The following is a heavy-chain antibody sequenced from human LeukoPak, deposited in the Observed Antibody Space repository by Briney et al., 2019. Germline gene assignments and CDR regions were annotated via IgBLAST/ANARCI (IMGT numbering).Heavy chain of an antibody. CDR1: GYTFTSYG. CDR3: ARENYDILTGYSRVYYSSGYYYYMDV. V-gene: IGHV1-18*01. J-gene: IGHJ6*03. D-gene: IGHD3-9*01. CDR2: ISAYNGNT. Sequence: GASVKVSCKASGYTFTSYGISWVRQAPGQGLEWMGWISAYNGNTNYAQKLQGRVTMTTDTSTSTAYMELRSLRSDDTAVYYCARENYDILTGYSRVYYSSGYYYYMDVWGKGTTVTISS.